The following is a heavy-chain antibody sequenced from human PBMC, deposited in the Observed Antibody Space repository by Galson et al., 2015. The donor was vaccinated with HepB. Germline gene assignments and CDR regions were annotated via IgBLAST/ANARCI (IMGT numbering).Heavy chain of an antibody. V-gene: IGHV3-53*01. CDR3: LGFPGY. D-gene: IGHD2-15*01. J-gene: IGHJ4*02. Sequence: SLRLSCAASGFTVTKNRMTWVRQAPGKGLEWLSIIYSVGTTYYAVSVKGRFTISRDNSKNTLYLQMNSLRAEDTAIYYCLGFPGYWGQGTLVTVSS. CDR2: IYSVGTT. CDR1: GFTVTKNR.